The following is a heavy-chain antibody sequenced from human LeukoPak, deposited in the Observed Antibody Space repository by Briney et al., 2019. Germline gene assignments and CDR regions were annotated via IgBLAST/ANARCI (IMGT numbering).Heavy chain of an antibody. V-gene: IGHV1-18*01. CDR3: ARSGGPGYSSGWYGELDY. CDR2: ISGYNGKT. Sequence: ASVKVSCEASGYTFTSYGISWVRQAPGQGLEWMGWISGYNGKTKYAQKFQGRVTMTTDTSTNTAYMELRSLSSDDTAVYYCARSGGPGYSSGWYGELDYRGQGTLVTVSS. D-gene: IGHD6-19*01. CDR1: GYTFTSYG. J-gene: IGHJ4*02.